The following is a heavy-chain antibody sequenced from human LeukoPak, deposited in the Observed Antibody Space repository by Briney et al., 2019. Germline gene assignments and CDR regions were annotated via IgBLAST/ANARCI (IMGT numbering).Heavy chain of an antibody. V-gene: IGHV4-38-2*02. CDR2: IYHTGST. CDR1: GFSVTSGHY. Sequence: SETLSLTCSVSGFSVTSGHYWGWIRQPPGKGLEWIGTIYHTGSTNYNPSLQGRVTMSVDTSKNQFSLRLRSVTAADTAMYFCAREVPYYYFMDVWGKRTTVTVSS. CDR3: AREVPYYYFMDV. J-gene: IGHJ6*03.